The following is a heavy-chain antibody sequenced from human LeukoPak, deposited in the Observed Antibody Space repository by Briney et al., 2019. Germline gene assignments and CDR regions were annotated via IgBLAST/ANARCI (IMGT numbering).Heavy chain of an antibody. CDR2: ISGSGGST. V-gene: IGHV3-23*01. D-gene: IGHD3-10*01. J-gene: IGHJ5*02. Sequence: PGGSLRLSCAASGFTFSSYAMSWVRQVPGKGLEWVSAISGSGGSTYYADSVKGRFTISRDNSKNTLYLQMNSLRAEDTAVYYCARESGITMLRGAHTPWGQGTLVTVSS. CDR3: ARESGITMLRGAHTP. CDR1: GFTFSSYA.